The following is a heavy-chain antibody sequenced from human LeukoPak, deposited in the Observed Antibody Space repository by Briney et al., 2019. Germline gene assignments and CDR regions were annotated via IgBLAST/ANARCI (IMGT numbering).Heavy chain of an antibody. CDR1: GGSITGYY. Sequence: SETLSLTCTVSGGSITGYYWSWIRQPPGKGPEWIGYIYYSGTTSYNPSLQSRVTISLDTSKNQFSLKLSSVTAADTAVYYCARGLDAFDIWGQGTMVTVSS. CDR2: IYYSGTT. J-gene: IGHJ3*02. V-gene: IGHV4-59*01. CDR3: ARGLDAFDI.